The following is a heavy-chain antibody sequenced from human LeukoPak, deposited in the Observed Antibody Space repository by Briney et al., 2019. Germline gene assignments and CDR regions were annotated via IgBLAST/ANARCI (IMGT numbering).Heavy chain of an antibody. D-gene: IGHD4-23*01. CDR3: AKEKTTVVTPGVDY. J-gene: IGHJ4*02. CDR1: AFTGCSWA. Sequence: PGAYLKLCGAGSAFTGCSWARSWVRQWPGEGVYFVSGISGSGGRAYYADSVKGKFNISRDTSKNTLYLQMNSLRAEDTALYYCAKEKTTVVTPGVDYWGQGTLVTVSS. CDR2: ISGSGGRA. V-gene: IGHV3-23*01.